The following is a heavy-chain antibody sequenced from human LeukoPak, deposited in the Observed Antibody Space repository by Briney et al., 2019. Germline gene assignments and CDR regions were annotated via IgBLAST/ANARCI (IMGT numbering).Heavy chain of an antibody. CDR1: EFSVGSNY. J-gene: IGHJ4*02. Sequence: GGSLRLSCAASEFSVGSNYMTWVRQAPGKGLEWVSLIYSGGSTYYADSVKGRFTISRDNAKNSLYLQMNSLRAEDTAVYYCARDGYCSSTSCHYYFDYWGQGTLVTVSS. V-gene: IGHV3-66*01. CDR3: ARDGYCSSTSCHYYFDY. D-gene: IGHD2-2*03. CDR2: IYSGGST.